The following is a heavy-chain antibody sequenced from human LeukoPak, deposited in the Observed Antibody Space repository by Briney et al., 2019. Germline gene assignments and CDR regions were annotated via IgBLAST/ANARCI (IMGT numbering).Heavy chain of an antibody. CDR1: GGSISSSYYY. CDR2: INHSGST. Sequence: SETLSLTCTVSGGSISSSYYYWSWIRQPPGKGLEWIGEINHSGSTNYNPSLKSRVTISVDTSKNQFSLKLSSVTAADTAVYYCARGSIKRYSYGSKNAFDIWGQGTMVTVSS. D-gene: IGHD5-18*01. V-gene: IGHV4-39*07. J-gene: IGHJ3*02. CDR3: ARGSIKRYSYGSKNAFDI.